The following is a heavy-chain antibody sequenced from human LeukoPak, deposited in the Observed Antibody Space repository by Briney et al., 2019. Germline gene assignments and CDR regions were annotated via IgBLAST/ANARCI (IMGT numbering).Heavy chain of an antibody. J-gene: IGHJ4*02. V-gene: IGHV4-39*07. D-gene: IGHD3-3*01. CDR1: GGSISSSSYY. CDR3: ARGTIFLEWLLSY. Sequence: SETLSLTCTVSGGSISSSSYYWGWIRQPPGKGLEWIGSIYYSGSTYYNPSLKSRVTISVDTSKNQFSLKLSSVTAADTAVYYCARGTIFLEWLLSYWGQGTLVTVSS. CDR2: IYYSGST.